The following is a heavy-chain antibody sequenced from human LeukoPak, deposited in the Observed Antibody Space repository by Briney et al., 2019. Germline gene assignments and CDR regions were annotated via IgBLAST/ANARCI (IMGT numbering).Heavy chain of an antibody. D-gene: IGHD3-16*02. J-gene: IGHJ4*02. CDR2: ISGSGGST. CDR3: AKDGDVWGSYPRFDY. Sequence: GGSLRLSCAASGFTFSSYAMSWVRQAPGKGLEWVSAISGSGGSTYYADSVKGRFTISRDNSKNTLYLQMNSLRAEDTAVYYCAKDGDVWGSYPRFDYWGQGTLVTVSS. V-gene: IGHV3-23*01. CDR1: GFTFSSYA.